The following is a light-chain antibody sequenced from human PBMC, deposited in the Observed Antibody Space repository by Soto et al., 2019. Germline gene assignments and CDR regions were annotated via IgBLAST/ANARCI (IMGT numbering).Light chain of an antibody. CDR1: QSVSSY. CDR3: HQRSNWLT. Sequence: EIVLTQSPATLSLSPGERATLSCRASQSVSSYLAWYQQKPGQAPRLLIYDASNRATGIPARFSGSGSGTAFTLTTSSLEPEDFAVYYCHQRSNWLTFGGGTKVEIK. J-gene: IGKJ4*01. V-gene: IGKV3-11*01. CDR2: DAS.